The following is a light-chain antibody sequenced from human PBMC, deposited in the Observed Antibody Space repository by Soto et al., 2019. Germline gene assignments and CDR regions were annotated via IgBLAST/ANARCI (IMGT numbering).Light chain of an antibody. Sequence: QSVLTQSPSASASLGASVKISCSLSSDHISYDIAWHQLSPEKGPRFLMILNSDGSHTKGDGIPDRFSGSGSGAERYLTISGLQSDDEADYYCQTWGPGIWVFGGGTQLTVL. CDR3: QTWGPGIWV. CDR1: SDHISYD. J-gene: IGLJ3*02. CDR2: LNSDGSH. V-gene: IGLV4-69*01.